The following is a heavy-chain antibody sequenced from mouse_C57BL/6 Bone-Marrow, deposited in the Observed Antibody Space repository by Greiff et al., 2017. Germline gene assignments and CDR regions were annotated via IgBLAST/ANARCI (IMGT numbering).Heavy chain of an antibody. CDR1: GFNIKNTY. J-gene: IGHJ2*01. Sequence: VPLQQSVAELVRPGASVKLSCTASGFNIKNTYMHWVKQRPEQSLEWIGRIDPAHGNTKYAPKFQGKATLTADTSSNTAYLQRHSLKTEGTAIYYCARSNSNYEGDYWGQGTTLTGSP. D-gene: IGHD2-5*01. CDR3: ARSNSNYEGDY. CDR2: IDPAHGNT. V-gene: IGHV14-3*01.